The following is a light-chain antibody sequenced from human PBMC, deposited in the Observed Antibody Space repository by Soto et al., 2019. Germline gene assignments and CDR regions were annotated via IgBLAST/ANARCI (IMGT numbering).Light chain of an antibody. CDR1: QSVSSY. V-gene: IGKV3-11*01. CDR2: DAS. J-gene: IGKJ4*01. Sequence: EIVLTQSPATLSLSPGERATLSCRASQSVSSYLAWYQQKPGQAPRLLIYDASNRATGIPARFSGSGSGTDFTLTISSLEPEDFAIYFCQHRANWPLTFGGGTKEEIK. CDR3: QHRANWPLT.